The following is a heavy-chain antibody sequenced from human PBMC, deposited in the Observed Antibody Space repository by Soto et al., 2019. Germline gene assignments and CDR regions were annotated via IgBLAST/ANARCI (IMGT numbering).Heavy chain of an antibody. CDR2: VSPENSNA. CDR1: GYTFTSYD. Sequence: ASVKVSCKASGYTFTSYDINWVRQAPGQGLEFMGWVSPENSNAGYAQQFRGRVSMTTNTIISTAYMELRSLRSDDTAVYYCARDLGYYDSSGYYSNWFDPWGQGTLVTVSS. CDR3: ARDLGYYDSSGYYSNWFDP. J-gene: IGHJ5*02. V-gene: IGHV1-8*01. D-gene: IGHD3-22*01.